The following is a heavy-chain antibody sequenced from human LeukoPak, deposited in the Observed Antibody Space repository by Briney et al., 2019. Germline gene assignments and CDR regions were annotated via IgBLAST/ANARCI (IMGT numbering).Heavy chain of an antibody. CDR1: GFTFSSYG. V-gene: IGHV3-30*02. Sequence: PGGSLRLSCAASGFTFSSYGMHWVRQAPGKGLEWVAFIRYDGSNKYYADSVKGRFTISRDNAKNSLYLQMNSLRAEDTAVYYCVDFNHDSSGSYDAFDIWGQGTMVTVSS. D-gene: IGHD3-22*01. J-gene: IGHJ3*02. CDR2: IRYDGSNK. CDR3: VDFNHDSSGSYDAFDI.